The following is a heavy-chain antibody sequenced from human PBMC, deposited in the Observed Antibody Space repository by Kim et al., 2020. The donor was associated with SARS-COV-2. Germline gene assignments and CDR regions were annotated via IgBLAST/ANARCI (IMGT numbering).Heavy chain of an antibody. CDR3: ARGQLTVRPFDY. J-gene: IGHJ4*02. Sequence: SYSPATRSRVTISVDTYKNQYSMKLSSVTAADTAVYYCARGQLTVRPFDYWGQGTLVTVSS. D-gene: IGHD4-4*01. V-gene: IGHV4-31*02.